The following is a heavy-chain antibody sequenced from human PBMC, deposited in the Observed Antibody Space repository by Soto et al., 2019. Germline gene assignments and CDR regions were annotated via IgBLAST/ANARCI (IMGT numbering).Heavy chain of an antibody. CDR3: ARAGWFGAYGMDV. CDR1: VFAFTSTD. D-gene: IGHD3-10*01. CDR2: LYTGGKT. J-gene: IGHJ6*02. V-gene: IGHV3-53*01. Sequence: GALRLCCATSVFAFTSTDVTWVRQAPGKGLEWVSLLYTGGKTDYAASVKGRFSLSRDNVKNIVFLQMNSLRVEDTAVYYCARAGWFGAYGMDVWGQGTTVTVSS.